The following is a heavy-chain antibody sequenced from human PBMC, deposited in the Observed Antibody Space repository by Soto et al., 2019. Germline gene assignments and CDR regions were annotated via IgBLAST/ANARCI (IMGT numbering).Heavy chain of an antibody. CDR3: AGHSSSFVAFEV. J-gene: IGHJ3*01. Sequence: QVQLQQWGAGLLKPSETLSLACGVLGGSFTDYDWTWVRQSPGRGLEWIGEVSQRGRINYNPSLKSRFTISRQTAKNQFTLRLTAVTAADAVFYYGAGHSSSFVAFEVWCHGTEVTVAS. CDR2: VSQRGRI. CDR1: GGSFTDYD. D-gene: IGHD6-6*01. V-gene: IGHV4-34*01.